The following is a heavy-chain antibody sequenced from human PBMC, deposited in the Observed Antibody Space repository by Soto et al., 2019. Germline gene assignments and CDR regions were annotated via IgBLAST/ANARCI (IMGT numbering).Heavy chain of an antibody. CDR3: ARAAVHSGWYHDH. CDR2: MNPGVSS. D-gene: IGHD6-19*01. J-gene: IGHJ4*02. CDR1: GGPFSGYY. V-gene: IGHV4-34*01. Sequence: PSDTLSLTCAVNGGPFSGYYWSWIRQPPGKGLEWIGEMNPGVSSNYNPSLKSRVTVSVDTSKKQFSLKLTSVTAADTGIYYCARAAVHSGWYHDHWGKGIPVTVS.